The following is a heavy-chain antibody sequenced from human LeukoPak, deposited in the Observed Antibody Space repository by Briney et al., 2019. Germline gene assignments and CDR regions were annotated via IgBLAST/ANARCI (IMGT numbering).Heavy chain of an antibody. D-gene: IGHD1-26*01. CDR3: ARGSRYEWELQPYAFDI. Sequence: ASVKVSCKASGYTFTSYDINWVRQATGHGLEWMRWMNPNSGNAGYAQKFQGRVTMTRNTSISTAYMELSSLRSEDTAVYYCARGSRYEWELQPYAFDIWGQGTMVTVSS. CDR1: GYTFTSYD. J-gene: IGHJ3*02. CDR2: MNPNSGNA. V-gene: IGHV1-8*01.